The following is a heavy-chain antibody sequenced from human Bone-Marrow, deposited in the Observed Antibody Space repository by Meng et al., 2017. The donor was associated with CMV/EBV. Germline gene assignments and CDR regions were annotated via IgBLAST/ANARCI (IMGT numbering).Heavy chain of an antibody. J-gene: IGHJ4*02. CDR1: GYSFANCW. D-gene: IGHD3-3*01. CDR3: TVRWRFGNMRYFDY. Sequence: GESLKISCKYSGYSFANCWVGWVRQLPGKGLEWMGIINPGDSDTQYSRSLQGQVTISADMSINTAYLQWASLKASDTAVYYCTVRWRFGNMRYFDYWGQGALVTVSS. V-gene: IGHV5-51*01. CDR2: INPGDSDT.